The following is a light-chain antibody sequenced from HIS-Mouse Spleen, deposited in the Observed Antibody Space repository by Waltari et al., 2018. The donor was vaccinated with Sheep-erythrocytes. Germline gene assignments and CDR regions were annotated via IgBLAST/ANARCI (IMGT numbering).Light chain of an antibody. Sequence: SYVLTQPTSVSVSPGQKARNTCLGDALPNKYTYWYQQKSGQAPVLVIYEDSKRPSGIPERFSGSSSGTMATLTISGAQVEDEADYYCYSTDSSGNHRVFGTGTKVTVL. CDR2: EDS. V-gene: IGLV3-10*01. J-gene: IGLJ1*01. CDR1: ALPNKY. CDR3: YSTDSSGNHRV.